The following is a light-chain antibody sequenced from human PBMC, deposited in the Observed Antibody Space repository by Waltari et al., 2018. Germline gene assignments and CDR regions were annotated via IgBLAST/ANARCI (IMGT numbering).Light chain of an antibody. CDR1: PTVLYNSNNRNY. J-gene: IGKJ2*01. CDR3: QQYYSSPYT. Sequence: DFVMTQSPGSLALSLGERATIHCKTSPTVLYNSNNRNYLTLYQQKPGQPPKLLFYWASNPESGVPDRFSASGSGTDFTLTISRLQPEDVAIYYCQQYYSSPYTFGQGTKLEIK. CDR2: WAS. V-gene: IGKV4-1*01.